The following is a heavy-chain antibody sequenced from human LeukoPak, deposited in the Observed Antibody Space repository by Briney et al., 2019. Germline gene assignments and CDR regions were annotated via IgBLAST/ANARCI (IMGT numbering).Heavy chain of an antibody. CDR1: GYTFTGYY. CDR2: INPNSGGT. J-gene: IGHJ4*02. CDR3: ARVGYGDLGGQYYFDY. Sequence: ASVKVSCKASGYTFTGYYMHWVRQAPGQGLEWMGWINPNSGGTNYAQKLQGRVTMTRDTSISTAYMELSRLRSDDTAVYYCARVGYGDLGGQYYFDYWGQGTLVTVSS. D-gene: IGHD4-17*01. V-gene: IGHV1-2*02.